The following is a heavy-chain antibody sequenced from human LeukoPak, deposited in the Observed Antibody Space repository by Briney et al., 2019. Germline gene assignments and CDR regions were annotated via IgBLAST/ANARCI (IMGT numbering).Heavy chain of an antibody. Sequence: SETLSLTCTVSGGSISSSSYYWGWIRQPPGKGLEWIGSIYYSGSTYYNPSLKCRVTISVDTSKNQFSLKLSSVTAADTAVYYCARNLADYSSSWSQSEEKKEFDYWGQGTLVTVSS. D-gene: IGHD6-13*01. CDR1: GGSISSSSYY. CDR3: ARNLADYSSSWSQSEEKKEFDY. CDR2: IYYSGST. V-gene: IGHV4-39*01. J-gene: IGHJ4*02.